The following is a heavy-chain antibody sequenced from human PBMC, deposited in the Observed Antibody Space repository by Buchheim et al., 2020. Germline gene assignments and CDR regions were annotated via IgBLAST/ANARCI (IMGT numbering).Heavy chain of an antibody. CDR1: GFSFTTTRVA. J-gene: IGHJ4*02. Sequence: QITLKESGPTLLKPTQTLTLTCSFSGFSFTTTRVAVGWIRQSPGKSPEWLALIFWDDDKVYSPSLRNRLSITKDTSKNQVGLTMTNVDPVDTATYYCAHRRRVFVVTGTFFDFWGQGT. CDR3: AHRRRVFVVTGTFFDF. V-gene: IGHV2-5*02. D-gene: IGHD2-21*02. CDR2: IFWDDDK.